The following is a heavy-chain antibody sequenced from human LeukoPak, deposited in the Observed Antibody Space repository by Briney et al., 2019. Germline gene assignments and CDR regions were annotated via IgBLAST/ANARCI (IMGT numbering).Heavy chain of an antibody. CDR3: ARHRGGRLWFGELLGRGWFDP. V-gene: IGHV4-34*01. CDR1: GGSFSGYY. CDR2: INHSGST. J-gene: IGHJ5*02. D-gene: IGHD3-10*01. Sequence: PSETLSLTCAVYGGSFSGYYWSWIRQPPGKGLEWIGEINHSGSTNYNPSLKSRVTISVDTSKNQFSLKLSSVTAADTAVYYCARHRGGRLWFGELLGRGWFDPWGQGTLVTVSS.